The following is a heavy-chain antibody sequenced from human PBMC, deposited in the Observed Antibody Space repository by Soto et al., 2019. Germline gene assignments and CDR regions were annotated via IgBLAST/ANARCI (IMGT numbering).Heavy chain of an antibody. D-gene: IGHD6-13*01. V-gene: IGHV3-23*01. J-gene: IGHJ2*01. Sequence: EVQLLESGGGLVQPGGSLRLACEASGLTFNIYTMGWVRQAPGKGLEWVSAIVARGINTYYADTVKGRFTIARDNSKDTIYLQMNSLRAEDTAVDYCAKDLRGPEAGTWYFDLWGRGTMVAVSS. CDR1: GLTFNIYT. CDR2: IVARGINT. CDR3: AKDLRGPEAGTWYFDL.